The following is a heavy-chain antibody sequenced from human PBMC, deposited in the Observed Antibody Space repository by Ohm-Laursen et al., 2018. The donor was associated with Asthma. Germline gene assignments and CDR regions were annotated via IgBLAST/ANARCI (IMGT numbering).Heavy chain of an antibody. D-gene: IGHD2-21*02. CDR1: GFTFSSYG. CDR2: ITSDGGWT. Sequence: SLRLSCSASGFTFSSYGMHWVRQAPGKGPEWVSIITSDGGWTSYADSVRGRFTISKDNSKNILYMQMNSLRAEDTAVYYCARRGYSGGDPDAAFDIWGQGTMVTVSS. CDR3: ARRGYSGGDPDAAFDI. V-gene: IGHV3-30*19. J-gene: IGHJ3*02.